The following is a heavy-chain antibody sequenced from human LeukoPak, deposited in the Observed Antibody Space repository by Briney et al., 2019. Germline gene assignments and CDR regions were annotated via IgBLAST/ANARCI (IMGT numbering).Heavy chain of an antibody. CDR2: IYTSGST. J-gene: IGHJ4*02. CDR3: ARVRVDSSGWYNYFDY. D-gene: IGHD6-19*01. Sequence: PSQTLSLTCTVSGGSISSGSYYWSWIRQPAGKGLEWIGRIYTSGSTNYNPSLKSRVTISVDTSKNQFSLKLSSVTAADTAVYYCARVRVDSSGWYNYFDYWGQGTLVTVSS. V-gene: IGHV4-61*02. CDR1: GGSISSGSYY.